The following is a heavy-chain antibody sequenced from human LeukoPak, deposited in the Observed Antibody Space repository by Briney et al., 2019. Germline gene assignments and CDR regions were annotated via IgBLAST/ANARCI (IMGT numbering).Heavy chain of an antibody. J-gene: IGHJ3*02. CDR3: ARVPGVFDI. V-gene: IGHV3-11*01. CDR2: IIDSGGTI. CDR1: GFTFSDYY. Sequence: GGALRLSCAASGFTFSDYYMSWIRQAPGKGREWVSYIIDSGGTIYYADSVTGRLTISRDNAKNSLYLQITSLRAEDTAVYYCARVPGVFDIWGQGTMVTVSS.